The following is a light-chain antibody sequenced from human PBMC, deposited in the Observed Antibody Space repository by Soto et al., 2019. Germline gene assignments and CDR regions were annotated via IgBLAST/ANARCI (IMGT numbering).Light chain of an antibody. Sequence: IQLTQSPSSLSASVGYRVTITCPAIQGISSYLGWYQQKPGKAPKLLIYGASTLQSGVPSRLSVIGSGTDFTLTISRLKTEDFATYDGQQRYSTPITFGQGTRLEIK. CDR1: QGISSY. CDR2: GAS. CDR3: QQRYSTPIT. J-gene: IGKJ5*01. V-gene: IGKV1-9*01.